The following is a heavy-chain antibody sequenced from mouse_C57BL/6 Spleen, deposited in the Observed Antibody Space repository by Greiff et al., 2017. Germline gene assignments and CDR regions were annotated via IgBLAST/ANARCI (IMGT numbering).Heavy chain of an antibody. CDR2: INPSSGST. V-gene: IGHV1-7*01. J-gene: IGHJ4*01. D-gene: IGHD2-3*01. Sequence: VQLQPSGAELAKPGASVKLSCKASGYTFTSYWMHWVKQRPGQGLEWIGYINPSSGSTKYNQKFKDKATFTADKSSSTAYMQLSSLTYEDSAIYYCARGDDGYLYYAMDYWGQGTSVTVSS. CDR3: ARGDDGYLYYAMDY. CDR1: GYTFTSYW.